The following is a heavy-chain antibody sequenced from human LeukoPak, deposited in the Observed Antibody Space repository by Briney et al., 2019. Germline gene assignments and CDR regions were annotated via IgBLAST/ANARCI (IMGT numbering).Heavy chain of an antibody. CDR1: GFTFSSYS. CDR2: ISYDGSNK. CDR3: AKIAVAGQHYYYYYMDV. V-gene: IGHV3-30*18. D-gene: IGHD6-19*01. J-gene: IGHJ6*03. Sequence: GGSLRLSCAASGFTFSSYSMNWVRQAPGKGLEWVAVISYDGSNKYYADSVKGRFTISRDNSKNTLYLQMNSLRAEDTAVYYCAKIAVAGQHYYYYYMDVWGKGTTVTVSS.